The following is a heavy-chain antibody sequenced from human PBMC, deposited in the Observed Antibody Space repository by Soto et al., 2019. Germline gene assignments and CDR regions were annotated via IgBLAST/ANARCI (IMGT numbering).Heavy chain of an antibody. Sequence: QVQLVESGGGVVQPGRSLRLSCAASGFTFSSYAMHWVRQAPGKGLEWVAVISYDGSNKYYADSVKGRFTISRDNSKNTLYLQMNSLRAEDTAVYYCARDRPKVFISNFAVTIYYYGMDVWGQGTTVTVS. CDR1: GFTFSSYA. V-gene: IGHV3-30-3*01. D-gene: IGHD4-17*01. CDR3: ARDRPKVFISNFAVTIYYYGMDV. J-gene: IGHJ6*02. CDR2: ISYDGSNK.